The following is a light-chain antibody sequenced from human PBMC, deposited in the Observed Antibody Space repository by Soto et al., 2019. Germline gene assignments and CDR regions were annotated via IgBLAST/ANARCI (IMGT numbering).Light chain of an antibody. CDR2: EVT. Sequence: QPASVCASPAQSITISCTGSSSDFGAYNFVSWYQHHPGKAPKLILYEVTTRPSGVSSRFSGSKSGNTASLTISGLQADDEANYYCSSYTSSNTPYVFGTGTKVTVL. V-gene: IGLV2-14*01. CDR3: SSYTSSNTPYV. CDR1: SSDFGAYNF. J-gene: IGLJ1*01.